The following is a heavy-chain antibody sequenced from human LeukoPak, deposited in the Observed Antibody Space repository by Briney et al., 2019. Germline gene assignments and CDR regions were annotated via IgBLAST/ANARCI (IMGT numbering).Heavy chain of an antibody. J-gene: IGHJ6*04. Sequence: SETLSLTRTVSGGSISSYYWSWIRQPPGKGLEWIGYIFNTGSTNYNPSLKSRVIISVDTSKNQFSLKVYSVTAADTAVYYCARNFPGRTEDVWGKGTTVTVSS. CDR1: GGSISSYY. CDR2: IFNTGST. CDR3: ARNFPGRTEDV. V-gene: IGHV4-59*01.